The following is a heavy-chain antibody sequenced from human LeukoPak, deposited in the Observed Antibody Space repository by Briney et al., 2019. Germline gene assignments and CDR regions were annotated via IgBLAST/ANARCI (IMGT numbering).Heavy chain of an antibody. Sequence: ASVKVSCKASGHTFTSYGISWVRQAPGQGLEWMGWISAYNGNTNYAQKLQGRVTMTTDTSTSTAYMELRSLRSDDTAVYYCARVFTDGDQRSYYYYYMDVWGKGTTVTISS. J-gene: IGHJ6*03. CDR2: ISAYNGNT. CDR1: GHTFTSYG. V-gene: IGHV1-18*01. CDR3: ARVFTDGDQRSYYYYYMDV. D-gene: IGHD4-17*01.